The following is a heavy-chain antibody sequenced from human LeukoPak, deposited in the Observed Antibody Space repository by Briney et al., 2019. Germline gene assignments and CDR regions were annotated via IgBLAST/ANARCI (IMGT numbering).Heavy chain of an antibody. V-gene: IGHV4-38-2*02. D-gene: IGHD3-22*01. CDR2: IYHSGRT. Sequence: SETLSLTCTVSGYSISSGYYWGWIRQPPGKGLEWIGSIYHSGRTFYNPSLKSRVTISVDTSKNQFSLKLSSVTVADTAVYYCARIYDSSGYYLGYYYYYMDVWGKGTTVTISS. CDR1: GYSISSGYY. CDR3: ARIYDSSGYYLGYYYYYMDV. J-gene: IGHJ6*03.